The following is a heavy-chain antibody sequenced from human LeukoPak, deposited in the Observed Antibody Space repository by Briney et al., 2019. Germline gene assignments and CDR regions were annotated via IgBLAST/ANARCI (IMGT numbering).Heavy chain of an antibody. D-gene: IGHD1-26*01. CDR2: ISSSSSTI. J-gene: IGHJ4*02. CDR3: ARDSPWSGSYYDY. V-gene: IGHV3-48*01. Sequence: PGGSLRLSCAASGFTFSSYSMNWVRQAPGKGLEWVSYISSSSSTIYYADSVKGRFTISRDNAKNSLYLQMNSLRAEDTAVYYCARDSPWSGSYYDYWGQGTLVTVSS. CDR1: GFTFSSYS.